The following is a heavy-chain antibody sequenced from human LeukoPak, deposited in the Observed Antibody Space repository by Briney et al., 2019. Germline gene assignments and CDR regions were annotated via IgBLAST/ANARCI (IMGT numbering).Heavy chain of an antibody. J-gene: IGHJ5*01. CDR1: GYIFTSYD. V-gene: IGHV1-8*01. Sequence: ASVKVSCKASGYIFTSYDINWVRQATGQGLEWMGWMSPNSGNTGYAQKFQGRVTMTRDTSITTAYMELSNLRSEDTAVYYCVRAPPNWGFNFWGQGTLVTVSS. CDR2: MSPNSGNT. CDR3: VRAPPNWGFNF. D-gene: IGHD1-1*01.